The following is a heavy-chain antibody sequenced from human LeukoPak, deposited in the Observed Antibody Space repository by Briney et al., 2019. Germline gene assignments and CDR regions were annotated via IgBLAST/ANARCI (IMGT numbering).Heavy chain of an antibody. D-gene: IGHD2-2*01. J-gene: IGHJ4*02. CDR3: AREVDDCSSTSCAARGGFDY. V-gene: IGHV3-11*01. CDR2: ISSSGSTI. CDR1: GFTLSDYY. Sequence: GGSLRLSCAASGFTLSDYYMSWIRQAPGKGLEWVSYISSSGSTIYYADPVKGRFTISRDNAKNSLYLQMNSLRAEDTAVYYCAREVDDCSSTSCAARGGFDYWGQGTLVTVSS.